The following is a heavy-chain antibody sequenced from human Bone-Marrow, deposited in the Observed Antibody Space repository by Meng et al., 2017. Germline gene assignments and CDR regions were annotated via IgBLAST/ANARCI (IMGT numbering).Heavy chain of an antibody. CDR1: GFTFSGYA. CDR2: ISGSGGST. CDR3: AKGREWELPRY. Sequence: GSLKISCAASGFTFSGYAMSWVRQAPGEGLEWVSAISGSGGSTYYADSVKGRFTISRDNSKNTLYLQMNSLRAEDRAVYYCAKGREWELPRYWGQGTLVTVAS. D-gene: IGHD1-26*01. J-gene: IGHJ4*02. V-gene: IGHV3-23*01.